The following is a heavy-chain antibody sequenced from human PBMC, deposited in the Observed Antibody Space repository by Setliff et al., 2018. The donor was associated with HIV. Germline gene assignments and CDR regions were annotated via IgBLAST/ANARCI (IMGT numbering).Heavy chain of an antibody. V-gene: IGHV1-69*05. Sequence: ASVKVSCKASGGTFSGYGISWVRQAPGQGLEWMGGIIPIFDTTNYAQKFQGRVTMTTDTSTSTVYMELRSLRSDDTAVYYCARVPYRSAWFSGGHDAFDVWGQGTMVTVSS. CDR3: ARVPYRSAWFSGGHDAFDV. D-gene: IGHD6-19*01. J-gene: IGHJ3*01. CDR1: GGTFSGYG. CDR2: IIPIFDTT.